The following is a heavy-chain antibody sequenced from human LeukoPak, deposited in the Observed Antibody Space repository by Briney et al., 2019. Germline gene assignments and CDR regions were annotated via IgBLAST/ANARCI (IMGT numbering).Heavy chain of an antibody. CDR2: ISAYNGNT. J-gene: IGHJ4*02. D-gene: IGHD2-2*01. Sequence: ASVKVSCKASGYTFTSYGISWVRQAPGQGLERMGWISAYNGNTNYAQTLQGRVTMTTDTSTSTTYMELRSLGSDDTAVYYCARAPYCSRTTCYTANGYNSYFDYWGQGTLVTVPS. V-gene: IGHV1-18*01. CDR3: ARAPYCSRTTCYTANGYNSYFDY. CDR1: GYTFTSYG.